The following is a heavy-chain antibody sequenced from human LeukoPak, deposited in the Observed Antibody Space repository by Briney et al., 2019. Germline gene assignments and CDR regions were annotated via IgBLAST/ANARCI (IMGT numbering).Heavy chain of an antibody. Sequence: SQTLSLTCAISGDSVSSNIAAWNWVRQSPSRGLESLGRTYYRSKWYNDYAMSVKSRITINPDTFKNQFSLQLSSATSEDTAVYYCAKSYSARSGQESYYYFYVDVWGKGTTITVSS. J-gene: IGHJ6*03. CDR1: GDSVSSNIAA. V-gene: IGHV6-1*01. CDR3: AKSYSARSGQESYYYFYVDV. CDR2: TYYRSKWYN. D-gene: IGHD6-13*01.